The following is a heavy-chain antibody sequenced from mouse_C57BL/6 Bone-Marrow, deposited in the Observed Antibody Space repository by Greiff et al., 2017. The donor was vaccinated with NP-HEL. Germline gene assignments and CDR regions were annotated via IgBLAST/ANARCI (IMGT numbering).Heavy chain of an antibody. Sequence: VQLQQSGPELVKPGASVKISCKASGYTFTDYYMNWVKQSHGKSLEWIGDINPNNGGTSYNQKFKGKATLTVDKSSSTAYMGLRSLTSEYSAVYYCAREGYYYGGYFDVWGTGTTVTVSS. CDR1: GYTFTDYY. CDR2: INPNNGGT. CDR3: AREGYYYGGYFDV. J-gene: IGHJ1*03. V-gene: IGHV1-26*01. D-gene: IGHD1-1*01.